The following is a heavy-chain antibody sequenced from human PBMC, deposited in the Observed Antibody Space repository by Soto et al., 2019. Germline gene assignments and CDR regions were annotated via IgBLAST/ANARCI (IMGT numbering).Heavy chain of an antibody. CDR1: GYSFTSYW. D-gene: IGHD6-6*01. CDR2: IYPGDSDT. CDR3: AREGVLEYSSSRDYYYGMDV. Sequence: HGESLKISCKGSGYSFTSYWIGWVRQMPGKGLEWMGIIYPGDSDTRYSPSFQGQVTISADKSISTAYLQWSSLKASDTAMYYCAREGVLEYSSSRDYYYGMDVWGQGTTVTVSS. J-gene: IGHJ6*02. V-gene: IGHV5-51*01.